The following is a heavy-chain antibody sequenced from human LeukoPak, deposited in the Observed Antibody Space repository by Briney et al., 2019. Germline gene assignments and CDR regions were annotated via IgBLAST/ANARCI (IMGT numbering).Heavy chain of an antibody. CDR3: ARGRYGSGSSDSDYYYYYYMDV. V-gene: IGHV4-59*01. CDR1: GGSISSYY. D-gene: IGHD3-10*01. Sequence: SETLSLTCTVSGGSISSYYWSWIRQPPGKGLEWIGYIYYSGSTNYNPSLKSRVTISVDTSKNQFSLKLSSVTAADTAVYYCARGRYGSGSSDSDYYYYYYMDVWGKGTTVTISS. J-gene: IGHJ6*03. CDR2: IYYSGST.